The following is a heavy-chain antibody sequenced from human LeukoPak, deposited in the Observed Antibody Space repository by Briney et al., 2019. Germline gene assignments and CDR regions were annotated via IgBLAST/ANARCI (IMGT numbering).Heavy chain of an antibody. Sequence: PGGSLRLSCAASGFTFSSYWMSWVRQAPGKGLEWVANIKQDGGEKYYVDSVKGRFTISRDNAKNSLYLQMNSLRAEDTAVYYCARATGYSSGWIFPLNYYYYGMDVWGQGTTVTVSS. V-gene: IGHV3-7*01. J-gene: IGHJ6*02. CDR3: ARATGYSSGWIFPLNYYYYGMDV. CDR2: IKQDGGEK. CDR1: GFTFSSYW. D-gene: IGHD6-19*01.